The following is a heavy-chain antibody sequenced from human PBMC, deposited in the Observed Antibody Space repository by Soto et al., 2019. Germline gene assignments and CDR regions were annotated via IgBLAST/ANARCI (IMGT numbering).Heavy chain of an antibody. Sequence: SETLSLTCTVSGGSISSYYWSWIRQPPGKGLEWIGYIYYSGSTNYNPSLKSRVTISVDTSKNQFSLKLSSVTAADTAVYYCARYGSGSSVWFDPRGQGTLVTVSS. CDR2: IYYSGST. D-gene: IGHD3-10*01. CDR3: ARYGSGSSVWFDP. V-gene: IGHV4-59*01. J-gene: IGHJ5*02. CDR1: GGSISSYY.